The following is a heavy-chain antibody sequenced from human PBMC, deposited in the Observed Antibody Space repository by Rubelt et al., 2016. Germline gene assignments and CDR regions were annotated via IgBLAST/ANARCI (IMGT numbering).Heavy chain of an antibody. J-gene: IGHJ3*02. Sequence: GPEWVSSISSSGTYIYYADSLKGRFTISRDNAKNSLYLQMNSLRAEDTAVYYCARDRSHAFDIWGQGTMVTVSS. CDR2: ISSSGTYI. V-gene: IGHV3-21*01. CDR3: ARDRSHAFDI.